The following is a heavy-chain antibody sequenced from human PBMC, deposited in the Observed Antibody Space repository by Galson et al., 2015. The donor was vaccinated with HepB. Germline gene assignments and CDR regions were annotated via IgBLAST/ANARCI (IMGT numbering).Heavy chain of an antibody. CDR2: IIPIFGTA. J-gene: IGHJ2*01. CDR1: GGTFSSYA. D-gene: IGHD4-17*01. Sequence: SVKVSCKASGGTFSSYAISWVRQAPGQGLEWMGGIIPIFGTANYAQKFQGRVTITADESTSTAYMELSSLRSEDTAVYYCARDDYGDYVRSWYFDLWGRGTLVTVSS. V-gene: IGHV1-69*13. CDR3: ARDDYGDYVRSWYFDL.